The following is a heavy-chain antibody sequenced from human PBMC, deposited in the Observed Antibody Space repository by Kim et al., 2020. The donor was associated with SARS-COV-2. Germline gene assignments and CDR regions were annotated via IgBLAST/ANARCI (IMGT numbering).Heavy chain of an antibody. Sequence: ADSVKGRFTIARDNAKNSLYLQMNSLRAEDTAVYYCARDPGSWEVNWFDPWGQGTLVTVSS. J-gene: IGHJ5*02. CDR3: ARDPGSWEVNWFDP. V-gene: IGHV3-21*01. D-gene: IGHD6-13*01.